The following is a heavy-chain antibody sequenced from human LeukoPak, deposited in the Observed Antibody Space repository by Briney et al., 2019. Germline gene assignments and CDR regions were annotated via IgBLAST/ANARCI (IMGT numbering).Heavy chain of an antibody. V-gene: IGHV3-30*02. CDR2: IRSDGSNK. CDR3: AKDGDILTGYLN. Sequence: GGSLRLSCAASGFTFSSYGMHWVRQAPGKGLEWVAFIRSDGSNKYYADSVKGRFSISRDNAKNSLYLQMNSLRAEDTALYYCAKDGDILTGYLNWGQGTLVTVSS. CDR1: GFTFSSYG. D-gene: IGHD3-9*01. J-gene: IGHJ4*02.